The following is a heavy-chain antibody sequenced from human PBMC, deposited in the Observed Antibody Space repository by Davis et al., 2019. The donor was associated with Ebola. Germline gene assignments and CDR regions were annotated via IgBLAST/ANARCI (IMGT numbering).Heavy chain of an antibody. J-gene: IGHJ6*02. D-gene: IGHD2-15*01. V-gene: IGHV3-74*01. Sequence: GESLKISCADSGFTFSSYWMHWVRQAPGKGLVWVSRINSDGSSTSYADSVKGRFTISRDNAKNTLYLQMNSLRAEDTAVYYCAREVGGVVWDGMDVWGQGTTVTVSS. CDR2: INSDGSST. CDR1: GFTFSSYW. CDR3: AREVGGVVWDGMDV.